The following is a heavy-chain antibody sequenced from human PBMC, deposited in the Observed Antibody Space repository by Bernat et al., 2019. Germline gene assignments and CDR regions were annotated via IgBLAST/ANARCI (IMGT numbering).Heavy chain of an antibody. CDR2: IWYDGSNK. Sequence: QVQLVESGGGVVQPGRSLRLSCAASGFTFSSYGMHWVRQAPGKGLEWVAVIWYDGSNKYYADSVKGGFTISRDNSKNTLYLQMNSLRAEDTAVYYCARDGYYDFGSGYTYYFDYWGQGTLVTVSS. J-gene: IGHJ4*02. V-gene: IGHV3-33*01. CDR1: GFTFSSYG. D-gene: IGHD3-3*01. CDR3: ARDGYYDFGSGYTYYFDY.